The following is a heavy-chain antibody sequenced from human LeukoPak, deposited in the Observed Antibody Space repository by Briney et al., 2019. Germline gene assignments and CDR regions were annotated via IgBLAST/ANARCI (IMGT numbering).Heavy chain of an antibody. Sequence: GESLKISRKGSGYSFTSHWIGWVRQMPGKGLEWMGIIYPGDSETRYSPSFQGQVTISADKSISTAYLKWRRLKASDTAMYYCARTIFGVDDAFDIWGQGTMVIVSS. CDR2: IYPGDSET. CDR3: ARTIFGVDDAFDI. V-gene: IGHV5-51*01. CDR1: GYSFTSHW. J-gene: IGHJ3*02. D-gene: IGHD3-3*01.